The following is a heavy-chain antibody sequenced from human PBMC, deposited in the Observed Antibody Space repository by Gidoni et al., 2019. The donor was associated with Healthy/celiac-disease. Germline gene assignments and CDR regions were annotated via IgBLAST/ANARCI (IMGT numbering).Heavy chain of an antibody. Sequence: QVTLKASGPVLVQPTETLTLTCPVSGFSRSNARMGVSWIRQPPGKALEWLAHIFSNDEKSYSTSLKSRLTISKDTSKSQVVLTMTNKDPVDTATYYGARWDKLGSELDYWGQGTLVTVSS. J-gene: IGHJ4*02. D-gene: IGHD7-27*01. CDR3: ARWDKLGSELDY. CDR1: GFSRSNARMG. V-gene: IGHV2-26*01. CDR2: IFSNDEK.